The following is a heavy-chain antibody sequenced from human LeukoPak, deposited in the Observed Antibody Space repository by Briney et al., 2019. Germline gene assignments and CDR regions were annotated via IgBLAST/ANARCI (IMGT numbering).Heavy chain of an antibody. CDR1: GYYINSGYY. Sequence: PSETLSLTCAVSGYYINSGYYWDWIRQPPVKGLEWIGNVYHSGSTYYNPSLKSRVTISVDMSKNHFSLELTSVTAADTAVYYCARQGRGGSGWLSFDYWGQGILVTVSS. CDR2: VYHSGST. J-gene: IGHJ4*02. V-gene: IGHV4-38-2*01. D-gene: IGHD6-19*01. CDR3: ARQGRGGSGWLSFDY.